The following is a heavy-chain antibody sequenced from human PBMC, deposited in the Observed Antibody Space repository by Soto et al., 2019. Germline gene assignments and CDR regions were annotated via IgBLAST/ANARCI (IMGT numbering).Heavy chain of an antibody. CDR1: GFTVSSNY. J-gene: IGHJ6*02. D-gene: IGHD6-13*01. Sequence: EVQLVQSGGGLVQPGGSLRLSCAASGFTVSSNYMTWVRQSPGKGLEWVSTLYSGGDAHYADSVKGRFTFSRDHSNNIQNLQMNSLRVDDTAVYYCASGSSWKGPDSYYGMDVWGQGTTVTVCS. CDR2: LYSGGDA. CDR3: ASGSSWKGPDSYYGMDV. V-gene: IGHV3-66*01.